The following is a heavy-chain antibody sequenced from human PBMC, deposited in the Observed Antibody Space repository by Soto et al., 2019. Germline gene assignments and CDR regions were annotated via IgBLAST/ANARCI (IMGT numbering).Heavy chain of an antibody. V-gene: IGHV1-69*12. Sequence: QVQLVQSGAEVKKPGSSVKVSCKASGGTFSSYALSWVRQAPGQGLEWMGGIIPIFGTADYAQKFQGRVTITADDSTSTAYMELSSLRSEATAVYYCASHPVPYYYYGMDVWGQGTTVTVSS. CDR3: ASHPVPYYYYGMDV. D-gene: IGHD2-2*01. CDR1: GGTFSSYA. J-gene: IGHJ6*02. CDR2: IIPIFGTA.